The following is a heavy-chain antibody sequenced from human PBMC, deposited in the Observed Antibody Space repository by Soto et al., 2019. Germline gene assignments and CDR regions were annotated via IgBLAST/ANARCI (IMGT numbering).Heavy chain of an antibody. J-gene: IGHJ4*02. D-gene: IGHD2-8*01. CDR3: AKALGYCTNGVCYTTFAY. V-gene: IGHV3-23*01. CDR2: ISGSGGST. Sequence: EVQLLESGGGLVQPGGSLRLSCAASGFTFSSYAMSWVRQAPGKGLEWVSAISGSGGSTYYADSVKGRFTISRDNSKNTLYLQMSSLRAEDTAVYYCAKALGYCTNGVCYTTFAYWGQGTLVTVSS. CDR1: GFTFSSYA.